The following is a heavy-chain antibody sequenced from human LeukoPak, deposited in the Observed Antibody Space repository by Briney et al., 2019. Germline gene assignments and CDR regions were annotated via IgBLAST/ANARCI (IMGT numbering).Heavy chain of an antibody. CDR1: GHTFTGYY. CDR3: AREYPCGGDCPGNY. V-gene: IGHV1-2*02. D-gene: IGHD2-21*02. J-gene: IGHJ4*02. CDR2: INPNSGGT. Sequence: ASVKVSCKSSGHTFTGYYKHWVRQPPGPGLEWMVSINPNSGGTNYAQKFQGRVTMTRDTSISTAYMELSRLRSDDTAVYYCAREYPCGGDCPGNYWGQGTLVTVSS.